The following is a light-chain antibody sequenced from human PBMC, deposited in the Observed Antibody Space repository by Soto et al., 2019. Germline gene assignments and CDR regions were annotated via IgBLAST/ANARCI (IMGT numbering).Light chain of an antibody. CDR3: QQSYTTPWT. V-gene: IGKV1-39*01. CDR1: QSISDY. J-gene: IGKJ1*01. CDR2: SAS. Sequence: DITMTQSPSSLSASVGDRVTITCRASQSISDYLNWYHQRAGKAPKLLIYSASSLQSGVPPRFNGSGSGTDFTLTISSLQPEDFATYSCQQSYTTPWTFGQGTKVEIK.